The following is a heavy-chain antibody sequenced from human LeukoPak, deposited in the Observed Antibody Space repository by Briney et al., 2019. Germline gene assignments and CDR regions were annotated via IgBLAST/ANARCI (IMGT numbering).Heavy chain of an antibody. V-gene: IGHV3-33*01. CDR3: ARGGGYSYGYVVY. J-gene: IGHJ4*02. CDR1: GFTFSSYG. D-gene: IGHD5-18*01. Sequence: PGRSLRLSCAASGFTFSSYGMHWVRQAPGKGLEWVAVIWYDGSNEYYADSVKGRFTISRDSSKNTLYLQMNSLRAEDTSVYYCARGGGYSYGYVVYWGQGTLVTVSS. CDR2: IWYDGSNE.